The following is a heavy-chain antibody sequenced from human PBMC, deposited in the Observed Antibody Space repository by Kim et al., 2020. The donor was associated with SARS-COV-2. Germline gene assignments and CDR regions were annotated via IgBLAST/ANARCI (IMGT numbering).Heavy chain of an antibody. J-gene: IGHJ6*02. D-gene: IGHD3-10*01. V-gene: IGHV4-59*01. CDR1: DASISNYY. CDR2: LYDTGSA. Sequence: SETLSLTCTISDASISNYYLSWIRQPPGKGLEWIGYLYDTGSADYSPSFKSLVTISVDKSKNQFSLKVTSVTAADTAVYYCARTDGSGRFSSAMDVWGRGTSVIVSS. CDR3: ARTDGSGRFSSAMDV.